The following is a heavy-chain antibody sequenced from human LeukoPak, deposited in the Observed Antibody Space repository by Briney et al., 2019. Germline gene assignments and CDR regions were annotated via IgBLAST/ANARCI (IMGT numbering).Heavy chain of an antibody. CDR2: IIPIFGTA. V-gene: IGHV1-69*05. Sequence: SVKVSCKASGGTFSSYAISWVRQAPGQGLEWMEGIIPIFGTANYAQKFQGRVTITTDKSTSTAYMELSSLRSEDTAVYYCAREEPGIAAAGSKGGSWFDPWGQGTLVTVSS. CDR3: AREEPGIAAAGSKGGSWFDP. J-gene: IGHJ5*02. D-gene: IGHD6-13*01. CDR1: GGTFSSYA.